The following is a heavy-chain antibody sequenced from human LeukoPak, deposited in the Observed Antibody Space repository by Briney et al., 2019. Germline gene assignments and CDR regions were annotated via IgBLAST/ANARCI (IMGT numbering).Heavy chain of an antibody. CDR3: ARSAGIAATIVLGY. J-gene: IGHJ4*02. CDR2: IYSGGST. CDR1: GFTVSSNY. V-gene: IGHV3-66*01. D-gene: IGHD5-12*01. Sequence: GGSLRLSCAASGFTVSSNYMSWVRQAPGKGLEWVSLIYSGGSTYYADSVKGRFTISRDNSKNTLYLQMDSLRAEDTAVYYCARSAGIAATIVLGYWGQGALVTVSS.